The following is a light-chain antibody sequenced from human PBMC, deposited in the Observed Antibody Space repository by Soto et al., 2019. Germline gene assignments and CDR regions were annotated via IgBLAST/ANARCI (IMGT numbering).Light chain of an antibody. CDR2: DTS. CDR3: QLRST. CDR1: QGIGST. Sequence: EIVVSQSPPTLSVSPGEGATLSCRASQGIGSTLAWYQQKPAQAPRLLIYDTSNRATGIPDRFSGSGSGTDFTLSISSLEPEDFAVYYCQLRSTFGQRTRLEF. V-gene: IGKV3D-11*01. J-gene: IGKJ5*01.